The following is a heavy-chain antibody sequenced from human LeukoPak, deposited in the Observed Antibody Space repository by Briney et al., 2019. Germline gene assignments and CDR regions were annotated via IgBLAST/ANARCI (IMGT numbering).Heavy chain of an antibody. CDR2: ISVYNGNT. D-gene: IGHD2-2*02. V-gene: IGHV1-18*04. J-gene: IGHJ4*02. Sequence: PGGSVRVSCKASGYTFTSFGISWVRQEPGQGLEWMGWISVYNGNTKYPQKLHDRVTITADTSTRTAYMELRSLISDDTAVYYCARDEDIVVGPGAINYFDYWGQGTLVTVSS. CDR3: ARDEDIVVGPGAINYFDY. CDR1: GYTFTSFG.